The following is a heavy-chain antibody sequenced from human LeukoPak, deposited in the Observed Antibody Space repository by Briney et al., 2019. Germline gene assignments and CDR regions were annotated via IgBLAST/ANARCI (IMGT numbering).Heavy chain of an antibody. Sequence: GGSLRLSCAAPGITFRSYAMSWVRQAPGKGLEWVSAISGSGGDTYYADSVKGRFTISRDNSKNTLYLQMNSLRAEDTAVYYCAKGGEATVLLWFGGRENYMDVWGKGTTVTVSS. V-gene: IGHV3-23*01. J-gene: IGHJ6*03. D-gene: IGHD3-10*01. CDR2: ISGSGGDT. CDR3: AKGGEATVLLWFGGRENYMDV. CDR1: GITFRSYA.